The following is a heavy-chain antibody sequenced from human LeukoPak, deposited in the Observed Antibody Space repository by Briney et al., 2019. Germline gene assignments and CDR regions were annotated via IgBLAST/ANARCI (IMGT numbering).Heavy chain of an antibody. CDR1: GGSISSGNYY. CDR3: ARVTCGGDCRAHYYYDYMDV. J-gene: IGHJ6*03. D-gene: IGHD2-21*02. CDR2: IYTRGST. Sequence: SETLSLTCTVSGGSISSGNYYWSWIRQPAGKGLEWIVRIYTRGSTKYTPSLKSRVTMSVDTSKNQFSLKLSSVTAAHTAVYYCARVTCGGDCRAHYYYDYMDVWGKGTTVTISS. V-gene: IGHV4-61*02.